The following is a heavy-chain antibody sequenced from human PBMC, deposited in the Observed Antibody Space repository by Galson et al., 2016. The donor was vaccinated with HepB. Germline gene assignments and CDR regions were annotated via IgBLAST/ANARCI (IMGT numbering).Heavy chain of an antibody. CDR3: AKRHEYCPPVGCSVDY. CDR1: GFTFRGYG. Sequence: SLRLSCAASGFTFRGYGMHWVRQAPGKGLEWVAADSMDGRRKFYADSVRGRFTIPRDNSNNMLFLQMDSLKPDDTAVYYCAKRHEYCPPVGCSVDYWGQGTLVSVSS. CDR2: DSMDGRRK. V-gene: IGHV3-30*18. D-gene: IGHD2/OR15-2a*01. J-gene: IGHJ4*02.